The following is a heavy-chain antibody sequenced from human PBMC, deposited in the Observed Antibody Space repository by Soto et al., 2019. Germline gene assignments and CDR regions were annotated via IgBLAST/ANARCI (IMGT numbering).Heavy chain of an antibody. Sequence: SETLSLTCAVYGGSFGDYYWSWIRQPPGKGLEWIGEINHSGSTNYNPSLKSRVTISVDTSKNQFSLKLSSVTAADTAVYYCARGGGYYDSGSTSKFYPCGQGTLVTVSS. CDR3: ARGGGYYDSGSTSKFYP. J-gene: IGHJ5*02. V-gene: IGHV4-34*01. CDR1: GGSFGDYY. CDR2: INHSGST. D-gene: IGHD3-10*01.